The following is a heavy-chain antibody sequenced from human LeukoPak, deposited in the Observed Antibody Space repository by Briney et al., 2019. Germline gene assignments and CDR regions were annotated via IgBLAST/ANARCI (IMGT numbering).Heavy chain of an antibody. CDR1: GFTFSSYS. Sequence: GGSLRLSCAASGFTFSSYSMNWVRQAPGKGLEWVSSISSSNSYIYYADSVKGRFTISRDNAKNSLYPQMNSLRAEDTAVYYCARDSGSSVYDAFDIWGQGTMVTVSS. CDR2: ISSSNSYI. CDR3: ARDSGSSVYDAFDI. D-gene: IGHD6-25*01. J-gene: IGHJ3*02. V-gene: IGHV3-21*01.